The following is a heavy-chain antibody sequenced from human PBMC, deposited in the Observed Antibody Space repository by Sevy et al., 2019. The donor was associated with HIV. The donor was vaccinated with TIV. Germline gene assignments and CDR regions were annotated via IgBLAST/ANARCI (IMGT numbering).Heavy chain of an antibody. J-gene: IGHJ6*02. CDR2: IYSAGST. Sequence: GGSLRLSCAASGFTVSSNYMSWVRQAPGKGLEWVSVIYSAGSTYYADSVKGRFTISRDNSKNTLYVQMNSLRAEDTAVYYCARDVTFSQYYYYGMDVWGQGTTVTVSS. V-gene: IGHV3-53*01. CDR1: GFTVSSNY. D-gene: IGHD3-3*02. CDR3: ARDVTFSQYYYYGMDV.